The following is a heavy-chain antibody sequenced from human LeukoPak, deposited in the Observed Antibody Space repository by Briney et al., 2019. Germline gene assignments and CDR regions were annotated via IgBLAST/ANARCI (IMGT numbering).Heavy chain of an antibody. CDR3: ARGEQLGAFDI. J-gene: IGHJ3*02. Sequence: GGSLRLSWAASGFTFSSYSMNWVRQAPGKGLEWVSYISSSSSTIYYADSVKGRFTISRDNAKNSLYLQMNSLRAEDTAVYYCARGEQLGAFDIWGQGTMVTVSS. V-gene: IGHV3-48*04. D-gene: IGHD6-6*01. CDR2: ISSSSSTI. CDR1: GFTFSSYS.